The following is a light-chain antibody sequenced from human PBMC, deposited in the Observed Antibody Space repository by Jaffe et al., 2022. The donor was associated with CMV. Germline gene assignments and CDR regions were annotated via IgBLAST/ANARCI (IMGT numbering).Light chain of an antibody. CDR2: WAS. Sequence: DIVMTQSPDSLPVSLGERATINCKSSQSLLYSSNNKNYLAWYQQKPGLPPKLLIYWASTRESGVPDRFSASGSGTDFTLIISGLQAEDVAVYYCQQYYSTPYTFGQGTKLEIK. CDR1: QSLLYSSNNKNY. CDR3: QQYYSTPYT. J-gene: IGKJ2*01. V-gene: IGKV4-1*01.